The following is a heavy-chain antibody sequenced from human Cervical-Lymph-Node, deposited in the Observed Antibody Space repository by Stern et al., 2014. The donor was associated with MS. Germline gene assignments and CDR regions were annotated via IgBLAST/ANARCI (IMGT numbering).Heavy chain of an antibody. Sequence: QLQLQESGPGLVKPSQTLSLTCTVSGGSISSGSYYWSWIRQPAGKGLEWIGRIYTSGSTNYNPSLKSRVTISVDTSKNQFSLKLSSVTAADTAVYYCARENLEMATPTFDYWGQGTLVTVSS. CDR1: GGSISSGSYY. CDR3: ARENLEMATPTFDY. J-gene: IGHJ4*02. V-gene: IGHV4-61*02. D-gene: IGHD5-24*01. CDR2: IYTSGST.